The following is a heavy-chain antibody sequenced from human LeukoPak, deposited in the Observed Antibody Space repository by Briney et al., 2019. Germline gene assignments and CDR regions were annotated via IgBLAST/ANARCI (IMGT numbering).Heavy chain of an antibody. CDR1: GGSISSSSYY. CDR2: IYYSGST. Sequence: SETLSLTCTVSGGSISSSSYYWGWIRQPPGKGLEWIGSIYYSGSTYYNPSLKSRVTISVDTSKNQFSLKLSSVTAADTAVYYCARAVEMATIDYWGQGTLVTVSS. V-gene: IGHV4-39*07. J-gene: IGHJ4*02. CDR3: ARAVEMATIDY. D-gene: IGHD5-24*01.